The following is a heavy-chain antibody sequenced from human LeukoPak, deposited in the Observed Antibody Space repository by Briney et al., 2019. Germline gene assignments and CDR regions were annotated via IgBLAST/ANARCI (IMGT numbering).Heavy chain of an antibody. CDR2: INWNGGST. Sequence: GGSLRLSCAASGFTFDDYGMSWVRQAPGKGLEWVSGINWNGGSTGYADSVKGRFTISRDNAKNSLYLQMNSLRADDTAVYYCARTRGRGTNSGFDPWGQGTLVTVSS. CDR1: GFTFDDYG. J-gene: IGHJ5*02. V-gene: IGHV3-20*04. D-gene: IGHD1-14*01. CDR3: ARTRGRGTNSGFDP.